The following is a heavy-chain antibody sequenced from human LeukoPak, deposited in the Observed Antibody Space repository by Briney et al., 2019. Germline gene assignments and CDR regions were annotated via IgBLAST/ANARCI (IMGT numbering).Heavy chain of an antibody. CDR1: GFTFSSYS. V-gene: IGHV3-21*01. CDR3: ARDFYRDTAARPGSYYYYYYGMDV. D-gene: IGHD5-18*01. CDR2: ISSSSSYI. J-gene: IGHJ6*02. Sequence: GGSLRLSCAASGFTFSSYSMNWVRQAPGKGLEWVSSISSSSSYIYYADSVKGRFTISRDNAKNSLYLQMNSLRAEDTAVYYCARDFYRDTAARPGSYYYYYYGMDVWGQGTTATVSS.